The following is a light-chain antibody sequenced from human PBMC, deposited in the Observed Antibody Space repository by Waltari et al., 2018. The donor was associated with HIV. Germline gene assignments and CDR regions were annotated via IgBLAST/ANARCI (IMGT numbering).Light chain of an antibody. V-gene: IGKV4-1*01. CDR1: QSLLYTSNNKSY. Sequence: IVMTQSPASLPVSLVARATINCKSSQSLLYTSNNKSYLGWYQQKPGQSPKLLLYWASSRESGVPDRFRGSGSGTDFTLTITSLQPEDVAVYYCQQYYTTPYTFGQGTKLEI. J-gene: IGKJ2*01. CDR2: WAS. CDR3: QQYYTTPYT.